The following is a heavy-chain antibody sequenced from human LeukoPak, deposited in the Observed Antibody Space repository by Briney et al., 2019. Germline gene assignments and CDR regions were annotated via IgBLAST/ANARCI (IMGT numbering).Heavy chain of an antibody. CDR3: ARTGGSFYFYYYMDV. Sequence: PSETLSLTCVVYGGSFSGYYWSWIRQSPGKGLEWIGEINHRGSTNYNPSLKRRVTISLDTSKNQFSLKLSSVTAADTAVYYCARTGGSFYFYYYMDVWGKGTTVTVSS. J-gene: IGHJ6*03. V-gene: IGHV4-34*01. CDR1: GGSFSGYY. D-gene: IGHD1-26*01. CDR2: INHRGST.